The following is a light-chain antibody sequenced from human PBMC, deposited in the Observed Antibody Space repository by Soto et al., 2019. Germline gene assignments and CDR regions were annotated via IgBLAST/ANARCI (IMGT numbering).Light chain of an antibody. CDR3: CSYAGSHWV. CDR2: EVS. CDR1: SSDVGSYNF. V-gene: IGLV2-23*02. Sequence: QSALTQPASVSGPPGQSITISCTGTSSDVGSYNFVSWYQQHPGKAPKLMIYEVSKRPSGVSNRFSGSKSGNTASLTISGLQAEDEADYYCCSYAGSHWVFGGGTKLTVL. J-gene: IGLJ3*02.